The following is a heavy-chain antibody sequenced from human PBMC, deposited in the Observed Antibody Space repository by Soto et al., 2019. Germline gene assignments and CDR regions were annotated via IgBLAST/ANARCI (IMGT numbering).Heavy chain of an antibody. D-gene: IGHD6-6*01. Sequence: VQLVESGGVVVQPGGSLRLSCAASGFTFDDYTMHWVRQAPGKGLEWVSLISWDGGSTYYADSVKGRFTISRDNSKNSLYLQMNSLRTEDTALYYCAKDPGRAALYYFDYWGQGTLVTVSS. CDR3: AKDPGRAALYYFDY. CDR1: GFTFDDYT. V-gene: IGHV3-43*01. J-gene: IGHJ4*02. CDR2: ISWDGGST.